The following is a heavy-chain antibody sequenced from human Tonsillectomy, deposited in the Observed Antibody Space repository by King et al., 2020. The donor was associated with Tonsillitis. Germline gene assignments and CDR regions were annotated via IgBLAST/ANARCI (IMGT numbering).Heavy chain of an antibody. CDR1: GFTFSSYS. CDR3: AREMATIRYYYYGMDV. J-gene: IGHJ6*02. Sequence: VQLVESGGGLVKPGGSLRLSCAASGFTFSSYSMNWVRQAPGKGLEWVSSISSSSSYIYYADSVKGRFTISRDNAKNSLYLQINSLRAEDTAVYYCAREMATIRYYYYGMDVWGQGTTVTVSS. V-gene: IGHV3-21*01. CDR2: ISSSSSYI. D-gene: IGHD5-24*01.